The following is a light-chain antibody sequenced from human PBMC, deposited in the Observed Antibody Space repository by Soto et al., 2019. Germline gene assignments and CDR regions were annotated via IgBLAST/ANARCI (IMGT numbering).Light chain of an antibody. Sequence: AIRMTQSPSSLSASTGDRVTITCRARQGISSYLAWYQQKPGKAPKLLIYAASTLQSGVPSRFSGSGSGTDFTLTISCLQSEDFATYYCQQYNSFPFTFGGGTKVDIK. J-gene: IGKJ4*01. V-gene: IGKV1-8*01. CDR3: QQYNSFPFT. CDR1: QGISSY. CDR2: AAS.